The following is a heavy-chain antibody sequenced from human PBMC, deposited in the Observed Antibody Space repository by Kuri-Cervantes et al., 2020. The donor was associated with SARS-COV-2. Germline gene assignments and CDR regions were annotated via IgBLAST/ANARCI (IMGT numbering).Heavy chain of an antibody. Sequence: SETLSLTCTVSRGSISSSSYYWGWIRQPPGKGLEWIGEINHSGSTNYNPSLKSRVTISVDTSKNQFSLKLSSVTAADTAVYYCARDLPPYGSGSGGEALGDYWGQGTLVTVSS. D-gene: IGHD3-10*01. CDR3: ARDLPPYGSGSGGEALGDY. V-gene: IGHV4-39*07. CDR2: INHSGST. J-gene: IGHJ4*02. CDR1: RGSISSSSYY.